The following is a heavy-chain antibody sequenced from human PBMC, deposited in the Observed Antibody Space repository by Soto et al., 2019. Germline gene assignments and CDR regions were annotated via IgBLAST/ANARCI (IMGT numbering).Heavy chain of an antibody. CDR3: AREGRDAYRYYFDD. J-gene: IGHJ4*02. CDR2: IYNSGTT. V-gene: IGHV4-59*01. CDR1: GGSISNYY. Sequence: SETLSLTCNVSGGSISNYYWSWIRQPPGKGLEWIGYIYNSGTTNYNPSLKSRVTISVDTSKNQFSLTLSSVTAADTAVYYCAREGRDAYRYYFDDWGQGTLVTVSS. D-gene: IGHD4-4*01.